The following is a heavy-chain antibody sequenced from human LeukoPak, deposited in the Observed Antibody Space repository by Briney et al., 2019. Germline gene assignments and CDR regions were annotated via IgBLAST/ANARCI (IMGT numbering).Heavy chain of an antibody. J-gene: IGHJ5*02. CDR1: GGSISSYY. CDR2: IYSSGST. CDR3: ARDVPWLDP. D-gene: IGHD2-2*01. V-gene: IGHV4-59*01. Sequence: SETLSLTCTVSGGSISSYYCSWIRQPPGKGLEWIGYIYSSGSTNYNPSLKSRVTISVDTSKNQFPLNLTSVTAADTAVYYCARDVPWLDPWGQGTLVTVSS.